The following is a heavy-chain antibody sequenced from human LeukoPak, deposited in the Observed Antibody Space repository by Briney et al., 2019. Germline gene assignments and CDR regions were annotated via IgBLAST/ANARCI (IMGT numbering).Heavy chain of an antibody. CDR3: GRGHPVVPAAVPDY. D-gene: IGHD2-2*02. J-gene: IGHJ4*02. V-gene: IGHV1-2*02. Sequence: ASVKVSCKASGYTFSDYYIHWVRQAPGQGLEWMGWIKSNSGGTNYAQKFQGGVTMTRDTSINTAYMELSSLTSDDTAVYYCGRGHPVVPAAVPDYWGQGTLVTVSS. CDR1: GYTFSDYY. CDR2: IKSNSGGT.